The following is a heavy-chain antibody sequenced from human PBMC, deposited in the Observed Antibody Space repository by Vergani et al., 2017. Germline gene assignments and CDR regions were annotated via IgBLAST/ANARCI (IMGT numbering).Heavy chain of an antibody. CDR2: IIPIFGTA. J-gene: IGHJ4*02. V-gene: IGHV1-69*01. CDR3: ATDRYLKWKQQLVPGFDY. D-gene: IGHD6-13*01. CDR1: GGTFSSYA. Sequence: QVQLVQSGAEVKKPGSSVKVSCKASGGTFSSYAISWVRQAPGQGLEWMGGIIPIFGTANYAQKFQGRVTITADESTSTAYMELSSLRSEDTAVYYCATDRYLKWKQQLVPGFDYWGQGTLVTVSS.